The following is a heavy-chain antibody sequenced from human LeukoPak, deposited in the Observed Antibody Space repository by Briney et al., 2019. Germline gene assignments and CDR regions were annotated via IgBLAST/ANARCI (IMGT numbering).Heavy chain of an antibody. D-gene: IGHD1-26*01. V-gene: IGHV3-23*01. CDR2: ISGSGGST. Sequence: GGSLRLSCAASGFTFSSYAMSWVRQAPGKGLEWVSAISGSGGSTYYADSVKGRFTISRDNSKNTLYLQMNSLRAEDTAVCYCGLDHSFKWELLLENAFDIWGQGTMVTVSS. J-gene: IGHJ3*02. CDR3: GLDHSFKWELLLENAFDI. CDR1: GFTFSSYA.